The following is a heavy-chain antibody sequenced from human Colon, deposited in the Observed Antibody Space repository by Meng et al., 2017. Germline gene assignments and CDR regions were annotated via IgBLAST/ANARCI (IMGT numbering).Heavy chain of an antibody. V-gene: IGHV4-39*07. CDR3: ARVLRGSGIILYFQH. D-gene: IGHD3-10*01. CDR2: IYYSGST. CDR1: GGSISSSSYY. J-gene: IGHJ1*01. Sequence: SETLSLTCTVSGGSISSSSYYWGWIRQPPGKGLEWIGSIYYSGSTYYNPSLKSRVTISVDTSKNQFSLKLSSVTAADTAVYYCARVLRGSGIILYFQHWGQGTPVTVSS.